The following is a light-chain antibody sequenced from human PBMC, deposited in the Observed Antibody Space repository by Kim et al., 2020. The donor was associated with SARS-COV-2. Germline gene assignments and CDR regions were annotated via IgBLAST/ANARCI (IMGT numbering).Light chain of an antibody. CDR3: QQRSNWPPALT. Sequence: PGDRATLSCRASQSINTYLAWYRQKPGQAPRLLIYDASNRATGIPDRFSGSGSGTDFTLTISSLESEDFAIYYCQQRSNWPPALTFGGGTKVDIK. CDR2: DAS. J-gene: IGKJ4*01. V-gene: IGKV3-11*01. CDR1: QSINTY.